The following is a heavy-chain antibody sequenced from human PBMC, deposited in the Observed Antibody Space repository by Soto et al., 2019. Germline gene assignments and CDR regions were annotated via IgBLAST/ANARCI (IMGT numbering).Heavy chain of an antibody. CDR3: AREGPFSSFQH. J-gene: IGHJ1*01. CDR1: GFTVSSNY. V-gene: IGHV3-66*01. Sequence: PGGSLRLSCAASGFTVSSNYMSWVRQAPGKGLEWVSVTYSGGSTYYADSVKGRFTISRDNSKNTLYLQMNSLRAEGTAVYYCAREGPFSSFQHWGQGTLVTVSS. CDR2: TYSGGST.